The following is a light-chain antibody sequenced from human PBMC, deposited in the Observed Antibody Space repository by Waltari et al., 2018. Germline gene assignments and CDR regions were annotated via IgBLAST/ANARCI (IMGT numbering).Light chain of an antibody. V-gene: IGKV4-1*01. CDR2: WAS. Sequence: DIVMTQSPDSLAVSLGERATINCESSQSVLYSSNNKNYLAWYQQKPGRPPKLLIYWASTRESGVPDRFSGGGSGTEFTLTINSLQAEDVGVYYCQQYYNTPRTFGQGTKVEVK. CDR3: QQYYNTPRT. CDR1: QSVLYSSNNKNY. J-gene: IGKJ1*01.